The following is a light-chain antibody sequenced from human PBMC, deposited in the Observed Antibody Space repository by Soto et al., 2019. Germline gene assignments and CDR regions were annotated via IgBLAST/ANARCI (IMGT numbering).Light chain of an antibody. CDR1: SSDVGGYNY. V-gene: IGLV2-14*01. J-gene: IGLJ1*01. CDR3: SSYTSSSTPLYV. CDR2: DVS. Sequence: QSALTQPASVSGSPLQSITISCTGTSSDVGGYNYVSWYQQHPGKAPKLMIYDVSNRPSGVSNRFSGSKSGNTASLTISGLQAEDEADYYCSSYTSSSTPLYVFGTGTKVTVL.